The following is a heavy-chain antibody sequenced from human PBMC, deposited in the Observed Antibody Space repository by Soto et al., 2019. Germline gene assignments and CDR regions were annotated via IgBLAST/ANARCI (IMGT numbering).Heavy chain of an antibody. CDR3: AGQTFTIAADSYGRSNWFDP. CDR1: GGSITSSSHF. V-gene: IGHV4-39*01. D-gene: IGHD3-9*01. CDR2: IYFTGDT. J-gene: IGHJ5*02. Sequence: SETLSLTCTVSGGSITSSSHFWGWVRQPPGKGLEWIGTIYFTGDTYYTPSLKSRLTMSIDTSKNEFSLRLNSVTAADTAVYYCAGQTFTIAADSYGRSNWFDPWGPGNLVTVSS.